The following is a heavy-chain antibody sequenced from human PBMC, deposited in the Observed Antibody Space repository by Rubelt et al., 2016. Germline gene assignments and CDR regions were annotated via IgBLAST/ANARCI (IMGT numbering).Heavy chain of an antibody. CDR3: ARYVRELGSHFDY. CDR1: GGSFSGYY. V-gene: IGHV4-34*01. J-gene: IGHJ4*02. Sequence: QVQLQQWGAGLLKPSETLSLTCAVYGGSFSGYYWSWIRQPPGKGLEWIGEINHSGSTNYNPSLKRRVPLSLDTSNNQFALKLSTVTAADTAVYYCARYVRELGSHFDYWGQGTLVTVSS. D-gene: IGHD7-27*01. CDR2: INHSGST.